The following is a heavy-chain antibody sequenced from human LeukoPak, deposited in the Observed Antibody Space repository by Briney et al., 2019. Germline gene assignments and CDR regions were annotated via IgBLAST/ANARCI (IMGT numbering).Heavy chain of an antibody. CDR3: ARDLGGSYQDY. J-gene: IGHJ4*02. V-gene: IGHV1-46*01. D-gene: IGHD1-26*01. CDR1: GYTFTTYY. Sequence: ASVKVSCKASGYTFTTYYMHRVRQAPGQGFEWMGIITPSGGSTNYAQKFQGRVTMTRDTSTSTVYMELSSLRSDDTAVYYCARDLGGSYQDYWGQGTLVTVSS. CDR2: ITPSGGST.